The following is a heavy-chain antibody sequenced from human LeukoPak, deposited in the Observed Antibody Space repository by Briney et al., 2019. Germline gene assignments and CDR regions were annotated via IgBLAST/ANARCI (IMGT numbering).Heavy chain of an antibody. CDR2: IRYDGSNK. D-gene: IGHD2-2*01. CDR1: GFTFSSYG. CDR3: ARKSSTSCDY. J-gene: IGHJ4*02. Sequence: GGSLRLXCAASGFTFSSYGMHWARQAPGKGLEWVAFIRYDGSNKYYADSEKGRFTISRDNSKNTLYLQMNSLRAEDTAVYYCARKSSTSCDYWGQGTLVTVSS. V-gene: IGHV3-30*02.